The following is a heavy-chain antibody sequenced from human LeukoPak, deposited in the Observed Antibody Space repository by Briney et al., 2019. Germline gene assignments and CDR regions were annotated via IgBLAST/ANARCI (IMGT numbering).Heavy chain of an antibody. CDR1: GFTFSSYA. J-gene: IGHJ4*02. CDR3: ARDSAYGDYFIDY. D-gene: IGHD4-17*01. V-gene: IGHV3-30*04. Sequence: PGGSLRLSCAASGFTFSSYAMHWVRQAPGKGLEWVAVISYDGSNKYYADSVKGRFTISRDNSKNTLYLQMNSLRAEDTAVYYCARDSAYGDYFIDYWGQGTLVTVSS. CDR2: ISYDGSNK.